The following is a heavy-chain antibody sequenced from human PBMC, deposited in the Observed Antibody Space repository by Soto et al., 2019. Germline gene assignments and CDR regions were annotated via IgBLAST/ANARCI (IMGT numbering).Heavy chain of an antibody. CDR3: AILSDYKGLDY. V-gene: IGHV3-7*01. CDR1: GFTFSSYW. CDR2: IKQDGSEK. J-gene: IGHJ4*02. Sequence: EVQLVESGGGLVQPVGSLRLSCAASGFTFSSYWMSWVRQAPGKGLEWVANIKQDGSEKYYVDSVKGRFTISRDNAKNSLYLQMNSLRAEDTDVYYCAILSDYKGLDYWGQGTLVTVSS. D-gene: IGHD4-17*01.